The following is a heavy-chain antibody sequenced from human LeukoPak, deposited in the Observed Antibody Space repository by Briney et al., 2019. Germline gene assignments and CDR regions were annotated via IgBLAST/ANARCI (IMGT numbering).Heavy chain of an antibody. Sequence: ASVKVSCKASGYTFTSYGISWVRQAPGQGREGMGWISTYNGNTNYAQKVQGRVSMTTDTSTSTAYMELRSLRSDDTAVYYCAVEDDYGDPRWDYWGQGTLVTVSS. CDR3: AVEDDYGDPRWDY. D-gene: IGHD4-17*01. CDR2: ISTYNGNT. V-gene: IGHV1-18*01. CDR1: GYTFTSYG. J-gene: IGHJ4*02.